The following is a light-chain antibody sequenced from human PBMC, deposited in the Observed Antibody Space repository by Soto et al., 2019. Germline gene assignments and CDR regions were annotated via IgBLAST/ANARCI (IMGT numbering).Light chain of an antibody. CDR3: SAYSSRSTVV. CDR2: DVS. J-gene: IGLJ2*01. CDR1: SSDVGGYNY. Sequence: QSALTQPASVSGSPGQSITISCTGTSSDVGGYNYVSWYQQHPGKAPKLMIYDVSNPPSGFSTRFSCSKSGNTASLTISGLQAEDEADYYCSAYSSRSTVVFGGGTKVTVL. V-gene: IGLV2-14*03.